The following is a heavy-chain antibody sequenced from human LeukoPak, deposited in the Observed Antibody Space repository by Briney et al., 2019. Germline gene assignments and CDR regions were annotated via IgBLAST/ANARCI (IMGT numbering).Heavy chain of an antibody. J-gene: IGHJ4*02. CDR3: AKTLMVRGVIPFDY. CDR2: ISGRGGNT. D-gene: IGHD3-10*01. Sequence: GGSLRLSCAASGFTFSSYGMRWVRQAAGKGREWVSAISGRGGNTNYANSRKDGLTIARDKCKKTMYLQMTSLRAEDTAVYYCAKTLMVRGVIPFDYWGQGPLVTVSS. CDR1: GFTFSSYG. V-gene: IGHV3-23*01.